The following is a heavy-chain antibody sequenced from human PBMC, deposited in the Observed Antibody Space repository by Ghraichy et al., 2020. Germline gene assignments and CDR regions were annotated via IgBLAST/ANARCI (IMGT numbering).Heavy chain of an antibody. J-gene: IGHJ3*02. Sequence: ASVKVSCKASGYTFTGYYMHWVRQAPGQGLEWMGWINPNSGGTNYAQKFQGRVTMTRDTSISTAYMELSRLRSDDTAVYYCARSQADGYNSASLFDIWGQGSMVTVSS. V-gene: IGHV1-2*02. CDR3: ARSQADGYNSASLFDI. CDR1: GYTFTGYY. CDR2: INPNSGGT. D-gene: IGHD5-24*01.